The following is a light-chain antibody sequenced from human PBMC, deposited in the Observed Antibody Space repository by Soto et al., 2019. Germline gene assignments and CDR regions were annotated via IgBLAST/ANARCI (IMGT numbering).Light chain of an antibody. CDR3: QQDGRSHYT. J-gene: IGKJ2*01. CDR2: GAS. V-gene: IGKV3-20*01. Sequence: EVVLTQSPGTLSLSPGETATLSCRASQSISSVYLAWYQQKPGQAPRLLIYGASTRATGIQDRFSGSGSGTDFHPTISRLEPEDFAVYYCQQDGRSHYTFGQGTKLEIK. CDR1: QSISSVY.